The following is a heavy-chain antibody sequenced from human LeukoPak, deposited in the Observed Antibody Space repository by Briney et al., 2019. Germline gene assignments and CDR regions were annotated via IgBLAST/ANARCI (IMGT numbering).Heavy chain of an antibody. CDR1: GFTFTSYA. Sequence: GGSLRLSCAASGFTFTSYAMNWVRQAPGKGLEWVSRISDGTAGTYYADSVKGRFTISRDNSKNTLYLQMNSLRAEDTAVYYCARDGPPGAFDIWGQGTMVTVSS. CDR3: ARDGPPGAFDI. D-gene: IGHD7-27*01. V-gene: IGHV3-23*01. J-gene: IGHJ3*02. CDR2: ISDGTAGT.